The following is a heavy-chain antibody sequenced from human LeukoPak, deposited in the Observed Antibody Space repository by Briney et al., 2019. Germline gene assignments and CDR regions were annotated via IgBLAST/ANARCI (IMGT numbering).Heavy chain of an antibody. D-gene: IGHD6-19*01. V-gene: IGHV4-59*08. CDR1: GGSISSYY. J-gene: IGHJ4*02. Sequence: ASETLSLTCTVSGGSISSYYWSWIRQPPGKELEWIGYIFYSGITNYNPSLKSRVTMSVDTSKNQFSLKLSSVTAADTAVYYCATLGFTSGWYGDDFDSWGQGTLVTVSS. CDR3: ATLGFTSGWYGDDFDS. CDR2: IFYSGIT.